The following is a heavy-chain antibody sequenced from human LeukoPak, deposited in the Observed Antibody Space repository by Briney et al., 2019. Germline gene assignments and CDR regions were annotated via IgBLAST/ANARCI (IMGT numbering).Heavy chain of an antibody. CDR3: ARTKVFWFDP. J-gene: IGHJ5*02. D-gene: IGHD3-10*01. CDR2: IIPIFGTA. V-gene: IGHV1-69*05. Sequence: ASVKVSYKASGGTFSSYAISWVRQAPGQGLEWMGRIIPIFGTANYAQKFQGRVTITTDESTSTAYMELSSLRSEDTAVYYCARTKVFWFDPWGQGTLVTVSS. CDR1: GGTFSSYA.